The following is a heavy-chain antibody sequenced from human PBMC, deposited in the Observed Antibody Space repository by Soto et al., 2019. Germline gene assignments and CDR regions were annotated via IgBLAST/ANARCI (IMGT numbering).Heavy chain of an antibody. D-gene: IGHD7-27*01. V-gene: IGHV3-7*03. CDR3: ARDRGPNTLDY. Sequence: GGSLRLSCAVSGLTFSTTWMTWVRQAPGKRLEWLASINQDGSATYYVDSVEGRFTISRDNAKNSLYLQLNSLRAEDSATYYCARDRGPNTLDYWGQGTLVTVSS. CDR2: INQDGSAT. J-gene: IGHJ4*02. CDR1: GLTFSTTW.